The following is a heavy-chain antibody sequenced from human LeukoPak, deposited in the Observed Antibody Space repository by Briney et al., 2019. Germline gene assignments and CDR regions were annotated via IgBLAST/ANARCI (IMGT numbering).Heavy chain of an antibody. D-gene: IGHD3-22*01. Sequence: GGSLRLSCAASGFTFSSYWMSWVRQAPGKGLEWVANIEQDGSEKYYVDSVKGRFTISRDNAKNSLYLQMNSLRAEDTAVYYCAVVVITPYYFDYWGQGTLVTVSS. CDR2: IEQDGSEK. J-gene: IGHJ4*02. V-gene: IGHV3-7*01. CDR1: GFTFSSYW. CDR3: AVVVITPYYFDY.